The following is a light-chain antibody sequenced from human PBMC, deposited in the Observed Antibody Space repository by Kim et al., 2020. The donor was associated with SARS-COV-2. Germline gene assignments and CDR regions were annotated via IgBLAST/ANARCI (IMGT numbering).Light chain of an antibody. V-gene: IGLV3-27*01. Sequence: SVAPGQTARSTCSGDVLAKRYARWFQQKPGQAPLLVIYKDRKRPSGIPERFSGSSSGTTVTLTISGAQVEDEADYYCYSAADNNWLFGGGTQLTVL. CDR3: YSAADNNWL. CDR2: KDR. J-gene: IGLJ3*02. CDR1: VLAKRY.